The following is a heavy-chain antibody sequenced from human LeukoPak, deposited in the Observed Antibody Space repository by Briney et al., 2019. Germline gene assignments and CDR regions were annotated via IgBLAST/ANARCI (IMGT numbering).Heavy chain of an antibody. J-gene: IGHJ5*02. Sequence: GGSLRLSCAASGFSFINYWMSWVRQAPGKGLVWVANIKVDGSEKYYVDSVKGRFTISRDNAKNSLYLQMNSLRADDTAVYYCARDLGTWFYPWGQGTLVTVSS. CDR2: IKVDGSEK. V-gene: IGHV3-7*01. CDR3: ARDLGTWFYP. D-gene: IGHD3/OR15-3a*01. CDR1: GFSFINYW.